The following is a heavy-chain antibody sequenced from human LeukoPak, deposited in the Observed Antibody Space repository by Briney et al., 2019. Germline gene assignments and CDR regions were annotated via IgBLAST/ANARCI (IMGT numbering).Heavy chain of an antibody. CDR3: AKGYCRDGNCPFPFLDS. CDR2: ITGTGGK. Sequence: GGSLRLSCAVSGFTLTNHGVSWVRQAPGKGLEWVSIITGTGGKYYGDSVEGRFVLSRDNSKNTVYMQMSSLRAEDTATYYCAKGYCRDGNCPFPFLDSWGQGTQVTVSS. D-gene: IGHD2-15*01. J-gene: IGHJ4*02. V-gene: IGHV3-23*01. CDR1: GFTLTNHG.